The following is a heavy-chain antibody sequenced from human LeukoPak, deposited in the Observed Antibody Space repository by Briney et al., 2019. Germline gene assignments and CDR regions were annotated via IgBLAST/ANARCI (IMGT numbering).Heavy chain of an antibody. D-gene: IGHD2-2*01. J-gene: IGHJ4*02. V-gene: IGHV3-23*01. Sequence: GGSLRLSCAASGFTFSSYAMGWVRQAPGKGLEWVSAISGSGGSTYYADSVKGRFTISRDNSKNTLYLQMNSLRAEDTAVYYCAWGGDCSSTSCYPYDYWGQGTLVTVSS. CDR2: ISGSGGST. CDR3: AWGGDCSSTSCYPYDY. CDR1: GFTFSSYA.